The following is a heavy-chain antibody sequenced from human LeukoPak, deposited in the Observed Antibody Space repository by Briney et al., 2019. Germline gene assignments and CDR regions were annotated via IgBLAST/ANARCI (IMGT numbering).Heavy chain of an antibody. J-gene: IGHJ4*02. CDR3: ARDHYCSSTSCYEDY. D-gene: IGHD2-2*01. Sequence: GASVKVSCKASGYTFTSYYMHWVRQAPGQGLGWMGIINPSGGSTSYARKFQGRVTMTRDTSTSTVYMELSSLRSEDTAVYYCARDHYCSSTSCYEDYWGQGTLVTVSS. CDR2: INPSGGST. V-gene: IGHV1-46*01. CDR1: GYTFTSYY.